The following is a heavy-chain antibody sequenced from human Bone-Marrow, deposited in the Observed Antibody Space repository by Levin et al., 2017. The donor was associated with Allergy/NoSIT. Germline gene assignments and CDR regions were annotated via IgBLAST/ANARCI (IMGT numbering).Heavy chain of an antibody. Sequence: ASVKVSCKASGYTFTSYAMNWVRQAPGQGLEWMGWINTNTGNPTYAQGFTGRFVFSLDTSVSTAYLQISSLKAEDTAVYYCARDGGVPQYDFWSGKFRGYYYYYGMDVWGQGTTVTVSS. CDR1: GYTFTSYA. CDR2: INTNTGNP. V-gene: IGHV7-4-1*02. D-gene: IGHD3-3*01. J-gene: IGHJ6*02. CDR3: ARDGGVPQYDFWSGKFRGYYYYYGMDV.